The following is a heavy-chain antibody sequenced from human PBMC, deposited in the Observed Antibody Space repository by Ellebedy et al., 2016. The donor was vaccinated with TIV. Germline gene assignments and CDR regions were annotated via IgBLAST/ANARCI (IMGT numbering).Heavy chain of an antibody. CDR3: ARDQAHSYGSGYLDN. Sequence: GESLKISCQGSGYTFAAYWIGWVRQVPGKGLEWMGSVYPGNSDTKYSPAFQGQVTISADKSTSTAYLQWSSLRASDTAMYYCARDQAHSYGSGYLDNWGQGTLVTVSS. CDR1: GYTFAAYW. CDR2: VYPGNSDT. J-gene: IGHJ4*02. V-gene: IGHV5-51*01. D-gene: IGHD3-10*01.